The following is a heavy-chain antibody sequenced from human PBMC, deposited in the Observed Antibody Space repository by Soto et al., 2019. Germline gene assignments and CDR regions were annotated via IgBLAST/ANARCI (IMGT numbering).Heavy chain of an antibody. CDR3: ATALYSGYDSRGDFDY. Sequence: GASVKVSCKVSGYTLTELSMHWVRQDPGKGLEWMGGFDPEDGETIYAQKFQGRVTMTEDTSTDTAYMELSSLRSEDTAVYYCATALYSGYDSRGDFDYWGQGTLVTVSS. CDR2: FDPEDGET. V-gene: IGHV1-24*01. J-gene: IGHJ4*02. CDR1: GYTLTELS. D-gene: IGHD5-12*01.